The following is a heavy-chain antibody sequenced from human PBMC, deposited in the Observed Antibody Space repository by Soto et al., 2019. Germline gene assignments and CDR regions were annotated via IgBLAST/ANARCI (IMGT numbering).Heavy chain of an antibody. CDR3: AREAGTSFDGFDS. Sequence: HPGGSLRLSCAASGFTFSSYGMHWVRQAPGKGLEWVAVIWYDGSNKYYADSVKGRFTISRDSSKNTLYLQMNSLRAEDTAVYYCAREAGTSFDGFDSWGQGTLVTVSS. D-gene: IGHD6-19*01. V-gene: IGHV3-33*01. CDR2: IWYDGSNK. J-gene: IGHJ5*01. CDR1: GFTFSSYG.